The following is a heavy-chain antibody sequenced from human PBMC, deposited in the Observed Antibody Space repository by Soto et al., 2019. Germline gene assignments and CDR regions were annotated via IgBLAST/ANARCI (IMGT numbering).Heavy chain of an antibody. D-gene: IGHD2-2*02. CDR2: INAGNGNT. V-gene: IGHV1-3*01. CDR1: GYTFTSYA. J-gene: IGHJ6*02. Sequence: QVQLVQSGAEVKKPGASVKVSCKASGYTFTSYAMHWVRQAPGQRLEWMGWINAGNGNTKYSQKFQGRVTITRDTSASTAYMELSSLRSEDTALYYCARDSYCSSTSCYTGGYYYGMDVWGQGTTVTVSS. CDR3: ARDSYCSSTSCYTGGYYYGMDV.